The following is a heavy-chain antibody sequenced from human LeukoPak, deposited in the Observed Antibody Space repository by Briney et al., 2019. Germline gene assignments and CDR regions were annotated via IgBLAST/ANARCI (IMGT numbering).Heavy chain of an antibody. Sequence: PGGSLRLSCAVSGFTVSSNHMSWVRQAPGKGLEWVSVIFTGGSTFYTNSVKGRFTISRDNSNNTLYLLMNNLGAEDTAVYYCARVLTVATIPDSWGQGTLVTVSS. J-gene: IGHJ4*02. V-gene: IGHV3-53*01. CDR1: GFTVSSNH. D-gene: IGHD5-12*01. CDR3: ARVLTVATIPDS. CDR2: IFTGGST.